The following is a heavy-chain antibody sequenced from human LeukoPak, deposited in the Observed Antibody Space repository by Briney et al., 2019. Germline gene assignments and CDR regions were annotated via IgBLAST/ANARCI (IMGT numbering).Heavy chain of an antibody. CDR3: AREPDYYDSSGYFLDY. J-gene: IGHJ4*02. Sequence: SETLSLTCTVSGYSISSGYYWGWIRQPPGKGLEWIGSIYHSGSTYYNPSLKSRVTISVDTSKNQFSLKLSSVTAADTAVYYCAREPDYYDSSGYFLDYWGQGTLVTVSS. CDR1: GYSISSGYY. D-gene: IGHD3-22*01. V-gene: IGHV4-38-2*02. CDR2: IYHSGST.